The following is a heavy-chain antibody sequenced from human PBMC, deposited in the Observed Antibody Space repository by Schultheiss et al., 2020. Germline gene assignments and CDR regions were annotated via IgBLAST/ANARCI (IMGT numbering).Heavy chain of an antibody. D-gene: IGHD3-3*01. CDR1: GGSISSYY. Sequence: SATLSLTCTVSGGSISSYYWSWIRQPPGKGLEWIGEIYHSGSTNYNPSLKSRVTISVDTSKNQFSLKLSSVTAADTAVYYCARASGITIASFFDYWGQGTLVTVAS. CDR3: ARASGITIASFFDY. V-gene: IGHV4-59*01. CDR2: IYHSGST. J-gene: IGHJ4*02.